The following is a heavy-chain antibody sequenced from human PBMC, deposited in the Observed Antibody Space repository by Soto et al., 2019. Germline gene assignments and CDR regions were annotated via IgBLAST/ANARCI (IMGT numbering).Heavy chain of an antibody. J-gene: IGHJ6*03. D-gene: IGHD5-18*01. CDR2: VYPLDSDT. CDR3: ARHGSNYGSYYYMDV. V-gene: IGHV5-51*01. CDR1: GYNFIAYW. Sequence: GESLKISCKGSGYNFIAYWIAWVRQVPGEGLEWMGIVYPLDSDTRYSPSFQGQVTISVDKSIDTAFLQWTSLKASDTARYYCARHGSNYGSYYYMDVWGKGTTVTVSS.